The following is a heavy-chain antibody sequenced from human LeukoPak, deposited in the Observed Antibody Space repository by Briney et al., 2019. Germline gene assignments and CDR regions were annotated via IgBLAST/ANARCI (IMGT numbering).Heavy chain of an antibody. CDR1: GYTFTSYD. Sequence: ASVKVSCKASGYTFTSYDINWVRQATGQGLEWMGWMNPNSGNTGYAQKFQGRVTMTEDTSTDTAYMELSSLRSEDTAVYYCATVEAYDILTGYVYWGQGTLVTVSS. J-gene: IGHJ4*02. CDR2: MNPNSGNT. D-gene: IGHD3-9*01. V-gene: IGHV1-8*01. CDR3: ATVEAYDILTGYVY.